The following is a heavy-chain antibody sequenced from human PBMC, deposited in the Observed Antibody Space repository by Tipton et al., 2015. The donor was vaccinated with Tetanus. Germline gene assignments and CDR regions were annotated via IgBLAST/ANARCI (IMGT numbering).Heavy chain of an antibody. J-gene: IGHJ4*02. CDR1: RGPISSYY. CDR2: FSNGNP. D-gene: IGHD5-24*01. CDR3: ARGITDGYNRRLDY. Sequence: GLVKPSETLSLTCSVSRGPISSYYWSWIRQPAGKGLEWLGHFSNGNPDYAPSLKGRLTLSVDMSRNELSLELRSVTAADTGVYYCARGITDGYNRRLDYWGQGTQVAVSS. V-gene: IGHV4-4*07.